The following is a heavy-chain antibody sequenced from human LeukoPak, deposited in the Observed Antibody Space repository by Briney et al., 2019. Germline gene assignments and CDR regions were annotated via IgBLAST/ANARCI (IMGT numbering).Heavy chain of an antibody. V-gene: IGHV3-30-3*01. CDR3: ARGHYYGSGSYDYYFDY. J-gene: IGHJ4*02. CDR1: GFTFSSYA. Sequence: GRSLRLSCAASGFTFSSYAMHWVRQAPGKGLEWVAVISYDGSNKYYADSVKGRFTISRDNSKNTLYLQMNSLRAEDTAVYYCARGHYYGSGSYDYYFDYWGQGTLVTVSS. CDR2: ISYDGSNK. D-gene: IGHD3-10*01.